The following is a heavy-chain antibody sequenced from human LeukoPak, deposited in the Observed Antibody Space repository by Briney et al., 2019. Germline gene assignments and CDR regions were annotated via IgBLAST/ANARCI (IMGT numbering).Heavy chain of an antibody. D-gene: IGHD5-18*01. Sequence: ASVKVSCKASGYTFTSYDINWVRQAPGQGLEWMGWMDPNRGNTGYAQKFQGRVTMTRNTSISTAYMELSSLRSEDTAVYYCARMLDSYGSYWYFDLWGRGTLVTVSS. V-gene: IGHV1-8*02. CDR2: MDPNRGNT. J-gene: IGHJ2*01. CDR1: GYTFTSYD. CDR3: ARMLDSYGSYWYFDL.